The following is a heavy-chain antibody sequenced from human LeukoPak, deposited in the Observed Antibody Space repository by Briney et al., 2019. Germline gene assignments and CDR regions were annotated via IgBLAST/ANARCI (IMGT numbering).Heavy chain of an antibody. V-gene: IGHV1-8*01. CDR3: ARMDLDGDGSNWFDP. J-gene: IGHJ5*02. Sequence: ASVKVSCKTSGYTFSNYEINWLRQATGQGPEWMGWLNPNSGSTGYGHKFQGRISMTRDTSKSTVYMEINSLTSEDTVVYYCARMDLDGDGSNWFDPWGQGTLVIVSS. CDR1: GYTFSNYE. D-gene: IGHD2-21*02. CDR2: LNPNSGST.